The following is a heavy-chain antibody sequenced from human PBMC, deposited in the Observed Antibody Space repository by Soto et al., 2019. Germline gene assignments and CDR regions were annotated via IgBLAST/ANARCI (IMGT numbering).Heavy chain of an antibody. CDR2: INHSGST. CDR3: ARDASGPHFDY. J-gene: IGHJ4*02. D-gene: IGHD6-19*01. Sequence: QVQLQQWGAGLLKPSETLSLTCAVYGGSFSGYYWSWIRQPPGKGLEWIGEINHSGSTNYNPSLKSRVTISVDTSKNQFSLKLSSVTAADTAVYYCARDASGPHFDYWGQGTLVTVSS. CDR1: GGSFSGYY. V-gene: IGHV4-34*01.